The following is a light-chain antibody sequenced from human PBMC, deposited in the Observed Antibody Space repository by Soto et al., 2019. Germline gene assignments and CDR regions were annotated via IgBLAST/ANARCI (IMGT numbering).Light chain of an antibody. CDR3: QQYNSYPEYT. Sequence: DIQMTQSPSTLSASVGDRVTITCRASQSISSWLAWYQQKPGKAPKLLIYKASSLESGVPSRFSGSGSGTELTLTISSLQPDDFATYYCQQYNSYPEYTFGQGTKLEIK. J-gene: IGKJ2*01. CDR1: QSISSW. V-gene: IGKV1-5*03. CDR2: KAS.